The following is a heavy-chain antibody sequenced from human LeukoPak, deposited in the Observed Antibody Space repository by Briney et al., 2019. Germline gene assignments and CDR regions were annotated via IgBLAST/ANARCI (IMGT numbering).Heavy chain of an antibody. CDR1: GGSISSYY. D-gene: IGHD2-15*01. CDR2: IYYSGST. CDR3: ASGVLVVAGYYGMDV. Sequence: PSETLSLTCTVSGGSISSYYWSWIRQPPGKGLEWIGYIYYSGSTNYNPSLKSRVTISVDTSKNQFSLKLSSVTAADTAVSYCASGVLVVAGYYGMDVWGQGTTVTVS. V-gene: IGHV4-59*01. J-gene: IGHJ6*02.